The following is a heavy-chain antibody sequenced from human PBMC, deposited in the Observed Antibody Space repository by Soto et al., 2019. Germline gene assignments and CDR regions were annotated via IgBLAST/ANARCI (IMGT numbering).Heavy chain of an antibody. CDR1: GGYISSYY. J-gene: IGHJ4*02. V-gene: IGHV4-59*01. CDR3: ARGEIQGPIDY. Sequence: SETLSLTCTASGGYISSYYWSWIRQPPGKGLEWIGYIYYSGSTNYNPSLKSRVTISVDTSKNQFSLKLSSVTAADTAVYYCARGEIQGPIDYWGLGTLVTVSS. CDR2: IYYSGST. D-gene: IGHD1-26*01.